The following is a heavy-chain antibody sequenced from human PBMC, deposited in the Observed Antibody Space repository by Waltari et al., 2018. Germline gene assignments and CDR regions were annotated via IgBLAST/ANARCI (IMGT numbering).Heavy chain of an antibody. CDR3: AREGTYDFDY. V-gene: IGHV3-7*01. CDR2: IKKDGSGK. J-gene: IGHJ4*02. Sequence: EVQLVESGGGLVQPGGSLRLSCAASGFTFSSFSMNWVRQAPGKGLEWVANIKKDGSGKYYVDSVKGRFTISRDNAKNSLYLQMNSLRGEDTAVYYCAREGTYDFDYWGQGTLVTVSS. CDR1: GFTFSSFS. D-gene: IGHD3-16*01.